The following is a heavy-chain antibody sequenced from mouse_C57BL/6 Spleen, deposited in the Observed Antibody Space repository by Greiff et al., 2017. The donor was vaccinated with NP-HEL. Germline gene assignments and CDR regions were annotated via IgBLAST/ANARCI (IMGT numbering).Heavy chain of an antibody. CDR2: IHPNSGST. CDR3: ARSLLDDYDGVWFAY. CDR1: GYTFTSYW. V-gene: IGHV1-64*01. Sequence: QVQLQQPGAELVKPGASVKLSCKASGYTFTSYWMHWVKQRPGQGLEWIGMIHPNSGSTNYNEKFKSKATLTVDKSSSTAYMQLSSLTSEDSAVYYWARSLLDDYDGVWFAYWGQGTLVTVSA. J-gene: IGHJ3*01. D-gene: IGHD2-4*01.